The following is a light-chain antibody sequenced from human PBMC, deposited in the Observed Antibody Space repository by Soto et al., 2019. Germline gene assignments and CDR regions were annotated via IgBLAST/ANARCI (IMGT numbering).Light chain of an antibody. Sequence: DIQMTQSPSTLSASIGDRVTITCRASENVNSWLAWYQQKPGKAPKFLIYKASSLESGVPSSFSGSRSGTEFTLTISNLQPDDFATYYCQQYNRNPWTFGQGTKVDIK. CDR3: QQYNRNPWT. V-gene: IGKV1-5*03. J-gene: IGKJ1*01. CDR1: ENVNSW. CDR2: KAS.